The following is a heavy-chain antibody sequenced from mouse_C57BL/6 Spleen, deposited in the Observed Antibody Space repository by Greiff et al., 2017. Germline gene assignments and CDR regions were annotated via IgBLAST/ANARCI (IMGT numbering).Heavy chain of an antibody. CDR3: ARFPLYYYGSSAFAY. V-gene: IGHV1-53*01. D-gene: IGHD1-1*01. Sequence: VQLQQSGTELVKPGASVKLSCKASGYTFTSYWMHWVKQRPGQGLEWIGNINPSNGGTNYNEKFKSKATLTVDKSSSTAYMQLSSLTSEDSAVYYCARFPLYYYGSSAFAYWGQGTLVTVSA. J-gene: IGHJ3*01. CDR2: INPSNGGT. CDR1: GYTFTSYW.